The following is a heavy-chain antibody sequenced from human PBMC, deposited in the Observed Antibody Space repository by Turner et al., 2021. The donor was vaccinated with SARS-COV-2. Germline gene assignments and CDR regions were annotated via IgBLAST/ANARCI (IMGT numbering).Heavy chain of an antibody. V-gene: IGHV3-21*01. Sequence: EVQLVESGGGLVKPGGSLRPSCSPSGFTFSSYSMTWVRQAPGKGLEWVSSISSSSSYIYYADSMKGRFTISRDNAKNSLYLQKNSLRAEDTAVYYCARDQGRLLFREYYYYGMDVWGQGTTVTVSS. CDR1: GFTFSSYS. CDR3: ARDQGRLLFREYYYYGMDV. D-gene: IGHD3-3*01. CDR2: ISSSSSYI. J-gene: IGHJ6*02.